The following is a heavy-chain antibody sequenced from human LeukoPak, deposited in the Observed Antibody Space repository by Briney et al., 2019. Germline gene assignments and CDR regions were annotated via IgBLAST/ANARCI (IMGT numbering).Heavy chain of an antibody. CDR3: ARGVVVVTAIRLRVDYYGMDV. V-gene: IGHV4-34*01. CDR1: GGSFSGYY. D-gene: IGHD2-21*02. Sequence: SETLSLTCAVYGGSFSGYYWSWIRQPPGKGLEWIGEINHSGSTNYNPSLKSRVTISVDTSKNQFSLKLSSVTAADTAVYYCARGVVVVTAIRLRVDYYGMDVWGQGTTVTVSS. CDR2: INHSGST. J-gene: IGHJ6*02.